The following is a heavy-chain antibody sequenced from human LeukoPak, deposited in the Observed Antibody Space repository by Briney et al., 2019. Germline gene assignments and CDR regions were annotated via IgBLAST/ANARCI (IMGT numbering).Heavy chain of an antibody. D-gene: IGHD2-2*02. V-gene: IGHV1-69*01. CDR3: ARWAGYCSITNCYTAFDF. Sequence: SVKVSCKAFGGTFSNYAINWVRQAPGQGLEWMGGITPIFGTANYAQRFQGRVTITADESTSTAYMELSSLRSEDTAVYYCARWAGYCSITNCYTAFDFWDQGTLVTVSS. J-gene: IGHJ4*02. CDR2: ITPIFGTA. CDR1: GGTFSNYA.